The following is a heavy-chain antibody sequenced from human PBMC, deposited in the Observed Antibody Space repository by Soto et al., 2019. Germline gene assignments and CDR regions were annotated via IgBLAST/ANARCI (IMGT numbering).Heavy chain of an antibody. CDR3: ARGSGWSSSGNCYYYGIDV. V-gene: IGHV1-2*04. D-gene: IGHD6-19*01. J-gene: IGHJ6*02. CDR2: INPNSGGT. Sequence: GASVKVSCKDSGYTFTSYCMHWVRQAPGQGLEWMGWINPNSGGTNYAQKFQGWVTVTTDTSTSTAYMELSSLRSEDTAVYYCARGSGWSSSGNCYYYGIDVGGQGTTVTVSS. CDR1: GYTFTSYC.